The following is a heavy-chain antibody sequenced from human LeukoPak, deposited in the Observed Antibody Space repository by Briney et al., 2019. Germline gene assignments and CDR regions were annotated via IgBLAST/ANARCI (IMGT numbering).Heavy chain of an antibody. J-gene: IGHJ4*02. CDR1: GHTFSAHY. CDR3: ARVPGPYTTSRFDF. V-gene: IGHV1-2*02. D-gene: IGHD2-2*02. Sequence: ASVSVSCKTSGHTFSAHYLHWVRQAPGQRPEWGGRIHPPSGGTHYAQKFQRRVTVTRDTSTTTVDMELSGLRSDDTAVYYCARVPGPYTTSRFDFWGQGTLVTVSS. CDR2: IHPPSGGT.